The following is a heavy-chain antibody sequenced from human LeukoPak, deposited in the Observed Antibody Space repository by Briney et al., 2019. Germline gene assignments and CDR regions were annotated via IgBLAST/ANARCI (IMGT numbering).Heavy chain of an antibody. J-gene: IGHJ4*02. CDR2: ISYDGSNK. V-gene: IGHV3-30*03. Sequence: GGSLRLSCAASGFTFSSYGMHWVRQAPGKGLEWVAVISYDGSNKYYADSVKGRFTISRDNSKNTLYLQMNSLRAEGTAVYFCASGGPRSSSTWTDGWGQGTLVTVSS. CDR3: ASGGPRSSSTWTDG. D-gene: IGHD6-13*01. CDR1: GFTFSSYG.